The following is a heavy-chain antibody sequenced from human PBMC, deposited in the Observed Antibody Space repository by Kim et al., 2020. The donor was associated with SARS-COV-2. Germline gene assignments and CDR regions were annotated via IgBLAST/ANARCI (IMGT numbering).Heavy chain of an antibody. CDR2: IKQDGSEK. V-gene: IGHV3-7*03. CDR3: ARDYSSSWYLNPRFDY. CDR1: GFTFSSYW. D-gene: IGHD6-13*01. Sequence: GGSLRLSCAASGFTFSSYWMSWVRQAPGKGLEWVANIKQDGSEKYYVDSVKGRFTISRDNAKNSLYLQMNSLRAEDTAVYYCARDYSSSWYLNPRFDYWGQGTLVPVSS. J-gene: IGHJ4*02.